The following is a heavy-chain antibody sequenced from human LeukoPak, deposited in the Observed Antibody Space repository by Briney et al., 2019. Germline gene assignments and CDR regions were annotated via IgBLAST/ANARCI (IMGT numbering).Heavy chain of an antibody. Sequence: PSETLSLTCTVSGGSISSYYWSWIRQPPGKGLGWIGYIYYSGSTNYNPSLKSRVTISVDTSKNQFSLKLSSVTAADTAVYYCARALNYGDHDYWGQGTLVTVSS. CDR2: IYYSGST. CDR3: ARALNYGDHDY. J-gene: IGHJ4*02. CDR1: GGSISSYY. D-gene: IGHD4-17*01. V-gene: IGHV4-59*01.